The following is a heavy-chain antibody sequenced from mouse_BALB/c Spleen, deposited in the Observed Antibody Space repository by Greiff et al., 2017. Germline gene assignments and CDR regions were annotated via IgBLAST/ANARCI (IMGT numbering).Heavy chain of an antibody. CDR1: GYSFTDYI. V-gene: IGHV1-39*01. CDR2: INPYYGST. J-gene: IGHJ4*01. D-gene: IGHD2-14*01. CDR3: ARDRYDEGVYAMDY. Sequence: VQLQQTGPELVKPGASVKISCKASGYSFTDYIMLWVKQSHGKSLEWIGNINPYYGSTSYNLKFKGKATLTVDKSSSTAYMQLNSLTSEDSAVYYCARDRYDEGVYAMDYWGQGTSVTVSS.